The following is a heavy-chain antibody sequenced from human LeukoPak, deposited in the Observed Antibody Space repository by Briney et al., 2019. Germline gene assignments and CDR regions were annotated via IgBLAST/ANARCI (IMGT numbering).Heavy chain of an antibody. V-gene: IGHV3-7*03. CDR2: IKLDGSEK. CDR1: GSTFSNYW. Sequence: PGGSLRLSCAASGSTFSNYWMTWVRQAPGKGLEWVANIKLDGSEKYYVDSVKGRFTISRDNAKNSLYLQMNSLRAEDTAFYYCAKAELGVDTFFDYWGQGTLVTVSS. J-gene: IGHJ4*02. CDR3: AKAELGVDTFFDY. D-gene: IGHD3-3*01.